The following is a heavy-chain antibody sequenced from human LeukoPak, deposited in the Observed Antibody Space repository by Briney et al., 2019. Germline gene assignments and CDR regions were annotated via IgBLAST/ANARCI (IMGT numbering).Heavy chain of an antibody. Sequence: PGGSLRLSCAASGFTFSSYSMNWVRQAPGKGLEWVSHITASGTAXXYAXXXKGRFTISRDNAKNSLYLQMNSLRDEDTAVYYCASSGSYRFDYWGQGTLVTVSS. V-gene: IGHV3-48*02. CDR1: GFTFSSYS. CDR2: ITASGTAX. CDR3: ASSGSYRFDY. D-gene: IGHD1-26*01. J-gene: IGHJ4*02.